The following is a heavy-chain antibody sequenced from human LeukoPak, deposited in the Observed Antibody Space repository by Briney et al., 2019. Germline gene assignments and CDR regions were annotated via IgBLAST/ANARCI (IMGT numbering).Heavy chain of an antibody. V-gene: IGHV3-13*01. J-gene: IGHJ4*02. CDR3: AAANLRLGELSLYY. Sequence: PGGSLRLSCAASGFTFSSYDMRWVRQATGKGLEWVSAIGTAGDTYYPGSVKGRFTISRENAKNSLYLQMNSLRAGDTAVYYCAAANLRLGELSLYYWGQGTLVTVSS. D-gene: IGHD3-16*02. CDR2: IGTAGDT. CDR1: GFTFSSYD.